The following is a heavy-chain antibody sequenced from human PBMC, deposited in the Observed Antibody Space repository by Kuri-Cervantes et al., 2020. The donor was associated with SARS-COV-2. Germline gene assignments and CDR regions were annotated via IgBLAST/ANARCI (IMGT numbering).Heavy chain of an antibody. CDR3: ARVYYYYYMDV. J-gene: IGHJ6*03. CDR1: GFTFSDYY. CDR2: ISSSSSYT. V-gene: IGHV3-11*06. Sequence: GESLKISCAASGFTFSDYYMSWIRQAPGKGLEWVSYISSSSSYTNYADSVKGRFTISRDNAKNSLYLQMGSLRAEDMAVYYCARVYYYYYMDVWGKGTTVTVSS.